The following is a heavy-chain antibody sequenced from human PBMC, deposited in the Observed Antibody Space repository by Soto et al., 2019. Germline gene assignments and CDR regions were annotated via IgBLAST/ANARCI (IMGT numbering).Heavy chain of an antibody. V-gene: IGHV3-7*03. J-gene: IGHJ4*01. D-gene: IGHD2-8*02. CDR2: MNQHGSDI. CDR1: GFTFSSYW. Sequence: EGPLVESGGDLVKPGGSLRLSCAASGFTFSSYWIAWVLQSPGKGLEWVASMNQHGSDIQYVDSVRGRFTISRDNARNLVYLQMNNRGLEDTAIYYCATDTDCPAICYRGHGNCGHGTLVTGSS. CDR3: ATDTDCPAICYRGHGN.